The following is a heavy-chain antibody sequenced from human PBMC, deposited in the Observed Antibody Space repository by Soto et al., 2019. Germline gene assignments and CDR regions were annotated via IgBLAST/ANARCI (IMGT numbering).Heavy chain of an antibody. J-gene: IGHJ4*02. Sequence: ESLTISCKGSGYSFTSYWIGLVRQMPGKGLEWMGIIYPGDSDTRYSPSFQGQVTISADKSISTAYLQWSSLKASDTAMYYCARHLRRRYYYDSSGFPSAFDYWGQGTLVTVSS. CDR3: ARHLRRRYYYDSSGFPSAFDY. V-gene: IGHV5-51*01. CDR1: GYSFTSYW. D-gene: IGHD3-22*01. CDR2: IYPGDSDT.